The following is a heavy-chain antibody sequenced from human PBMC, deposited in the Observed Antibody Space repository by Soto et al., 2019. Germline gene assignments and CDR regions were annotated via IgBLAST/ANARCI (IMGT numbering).Heavy chain of an antibody. Sequence: QITLKESGPTLVKPTQTLTLTCTFSGFSLSTSGVGVGWIRQPPGKALEWLALIYWDDDKRYSPSLKSRLTITKDTSKSQVVLTMTNMDPVDTATYYCAHLDMVVVVAAILHCGQGTLVTVSA. V-gene: IGHV2-5*02. CDR3: AHLDMVVVVAAILH. CDR2: IYWDDDK. D-gene: IGHD2-15*01. J-gene: IGHJ1*01. CDR1: GFSLSTSGVG.